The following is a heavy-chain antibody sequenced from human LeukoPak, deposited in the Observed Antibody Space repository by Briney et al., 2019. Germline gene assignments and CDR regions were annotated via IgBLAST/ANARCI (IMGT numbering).Heavy chain of an antibody. D-gene: IGHD3-22*01. Sequence: SETLSLTCTVSGGSISSYYLSWIRQPAGKGLEWMGRIYTSGSTNYNPSLKSRVTMSVDTSKNQFSLKLSSVTAADTAVYYCPRDSPPRYYYDSSGYHTANDYWGQGTLVTVSS. CDR3: PRDSPPRYYYDSSGYHTANDY. CDR1: GGSISSYY. CDR2: IYTSGST. J-gene: IGHJ4*02. V-gene: IGHV4-4*07.